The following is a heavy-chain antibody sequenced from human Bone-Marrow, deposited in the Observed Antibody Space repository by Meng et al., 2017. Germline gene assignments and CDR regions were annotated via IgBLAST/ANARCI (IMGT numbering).Heavy chain of an antibody. CDR1: GFTFGDYA. D-gene: IGHD3-22*01. V-gene: IGHV3-49*03. CDR3: TRSNYDSGGSDTFDI. J-gene: IGHJ3*02. CDR2: IRSNVYGATT. Sequence: GGSLRLSCTTSGFTFGDYAMSWFRQAPGKGLQWVGFIRSNVYGATTQYAPSVKGRFTISRDDSKNIAYLQMNSLKTEDTAVFYCTRSNYDSGGSDTFDIWGQGTMVTVSS.